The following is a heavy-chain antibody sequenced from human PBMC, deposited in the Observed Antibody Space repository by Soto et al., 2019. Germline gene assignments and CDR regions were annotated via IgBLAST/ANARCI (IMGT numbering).Heavy chain of an antibody. V-gene: IGHV1-69*13. CDR1: GGTFSSYA. J-gene: IGHJ6*02. CDR2: IIPIFGTA. CDR3: ASYSNYGNYYYYGMDV. D-gene: IGHD4-4*01. Sequence: GASVKVSCKASGGTFSSYAISWVRQAPGQGLEWMGGIIPIFGTANYAQKFQGRVTITADESTSTAYMELSSLRSEDTAVYYCASYSNYGNYYYYGMDVWGQGTTVTVSS.